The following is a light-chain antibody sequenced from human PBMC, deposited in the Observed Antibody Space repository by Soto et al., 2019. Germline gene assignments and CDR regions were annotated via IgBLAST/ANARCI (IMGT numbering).Light chain of an antibody. Sequence: DIVMTQSPDSLAVSLGERATVNCKSSQSVLYSSNNKNSLAWYQQKPGPPPKLLIYWASTRESGVPDRFSGRASGKDFPLTISSLQAEDVAVYYWQRYYSTPLTFGGGTKVEIK. CDR1: QSVLYSSNNKNS. CDR3: QRYYSTPLT. J-gene: IGKJ4*01. V-gene: IGKV4-1*01. CDR2: WAS.